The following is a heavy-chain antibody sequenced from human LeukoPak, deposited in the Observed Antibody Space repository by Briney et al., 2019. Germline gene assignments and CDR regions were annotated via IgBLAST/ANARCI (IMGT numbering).Heavy chain of an antibody. J-gene: IGHJ4*02. CDR3: AKDSYDSSGYYSNSVY. CDR1: GFTFSSYA. D-gene: IGHD3-22*01. CDR2: ISGSGGST. V-gene: IGHV3-23*01. Sequence: GGSLRLSCAASGFTFSSYAMSWVHQAPGKGLEWVSAISGSGGSTYYADSVKGRFTISRDNSKNTLYLQMNSLRAEDTAVYYCAKDSYDSSGYYSNSVYWGQGTLVTVSS.